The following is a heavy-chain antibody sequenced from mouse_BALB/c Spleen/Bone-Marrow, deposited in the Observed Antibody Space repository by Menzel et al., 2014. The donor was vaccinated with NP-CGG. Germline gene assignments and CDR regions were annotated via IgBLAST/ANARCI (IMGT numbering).Heavy chain of an antibody. CDR3: ARGDYYGKDGAMDY. D-gene: IGHD1-1*01. CDR2: INPNSGEI. J-gene: IGHJ4*01. CDR1: GYTFTDYY. Sequence: EVKLLESGPELVKPGASVKMSCQASGYTFTDYYMRWMKQSLGKSLEWIGDINPNSGEIFYNQKFKGKASLTVDKSSSTVYMQLSSLTSEDSAVYYCARGDYYGKDGAMDYWGQGTSVTVSS. V-gene: IGHV1-26*01.